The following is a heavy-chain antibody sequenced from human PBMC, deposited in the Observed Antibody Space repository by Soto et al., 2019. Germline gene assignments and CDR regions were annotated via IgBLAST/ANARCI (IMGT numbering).Heavy chain of an antibody. V-gene: IGHV4-31*03. CDR1: GGSISSGGYY. Sequence: SETLSLPCTVSGGSISSGGYYWSWIRQHPGKGLEWIGYIYYSGSTYYNPSLKSRVTISVDTSKNQFSLKLSSVTAADTAVYYCASIAARLLWFDPWGQGTLVIVSS. CDR3: ASIAARLLWFDP. J-gene: IGHJ5*02. CDR2: IYYSGST. D-gene: IGHD6-6*01.